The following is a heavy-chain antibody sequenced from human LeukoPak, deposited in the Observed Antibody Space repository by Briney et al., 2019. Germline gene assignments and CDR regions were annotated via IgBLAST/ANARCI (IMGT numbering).Heavy chain of an antibody. CDR2: ISAYTGNT. Sequence: ASVKVSCKASGYTFTSYGISWVRQAPGQGLEWMGWISAYTGNTNYAQKLQGRVTMTTDTSTSTAYMELRSLRSDDTAVYYCATGYCSSTSCQRGYYYYGMDVWGQGTTVTVSS. J-gene: IGHJ6*02. CDR3: ATGYCSSTSCQRGYYYYGMDV. D-gene: IGHD2-2*01. V-gene: IGHV1-18*01. CDR1: GYTFTSYG.